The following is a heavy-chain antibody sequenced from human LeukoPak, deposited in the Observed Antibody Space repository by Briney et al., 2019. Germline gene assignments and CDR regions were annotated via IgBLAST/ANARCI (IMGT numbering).Heavy chain of an antibody. CDR3: ARSIGYNYYFDY. V-gene: IGHV1-8*03. D-gene: IGHD1-1*01. CDR1: GYTFTNYD. CDR2: MNPNSDNT. J-gene: IGHJ4*02. Sequence: ASVKVSCKASGYTFTNYDINWVRQATGQGLEWMGWMNPNSDNTGYAQKFQDRVTITTNTSISTAYMELSSLRSEDTAVYYCARSIGYNYYFDYWGQGTLVTVSS.